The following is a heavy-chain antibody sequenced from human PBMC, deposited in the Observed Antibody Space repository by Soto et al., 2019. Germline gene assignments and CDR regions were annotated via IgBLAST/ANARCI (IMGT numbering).Heavy chain of an antibody. V-gene: IGHV3-48*01. Sequence: PGGSLRLSCAASGFTFSSYSMNWVRQAPGKGLEWVSYISSSSSNKYYADSVKGRFTISRDNSKNSLYLQMNSLRAEDTAVYYCARGLAWSFGDFDWSLYYFDYWGQGTLVTVSS. CDR3: ARGLAWSFGDFDWSLYYFDY. J-gene: IGHJ4*02. CDR2: ISSSSSNK. D-gene: IGHD3-9*01. CDR1: GFTFSSYS.